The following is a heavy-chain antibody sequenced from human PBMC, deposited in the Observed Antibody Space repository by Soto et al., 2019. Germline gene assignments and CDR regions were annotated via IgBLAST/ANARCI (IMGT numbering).Heavy chain of an antibody. CDR2: ISWNSGSI. Sequence: EVQLVESGGGLVQPGRSLRLSCAASGFTFDDYAMHWVRQAPGKGLEWVSGISWNSGSIGYADSVKGRFTISRDNAKNSLYLQMNSLRAEDTALYYCAKDIRDYGDRFGGMDVWGQGTTVTVSS. CDR1: GFTFDDYA. CDR3: AKDIRDYGDRFGGMDV. J-gene: IGHJ6*02. V-gene: IGHV3-9*01. D-gene: IGHD4-17*01.